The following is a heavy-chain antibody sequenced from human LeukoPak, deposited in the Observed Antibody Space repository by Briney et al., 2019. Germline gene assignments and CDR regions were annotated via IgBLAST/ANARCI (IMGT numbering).Heavy chain of an antibody. V-gene: IGHV3-23*01. CDR2: ISDDSTST. Sequence: PGGSLRLSCAASGFTFATYGMNWVRQAPGKGLEWISAISDDSTSTYYAGSVKGRFTISRDNFKNTLYLQMNSLRAEDTAIYYCAKRVPYSTSSVYFDHWGQGTLVTVSS. J-gene: IGHJ4*02. CDR1: GFTFATYG. CDR3: AKRVPYSTSSVYFDH. D-gene: IGHD6-6*01.